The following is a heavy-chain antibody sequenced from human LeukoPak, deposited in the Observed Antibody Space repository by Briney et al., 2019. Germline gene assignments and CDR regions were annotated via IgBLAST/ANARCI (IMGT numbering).Heavy chain of an antibody. CDR1: GFIFSSYC. Sequence: GGSLRLFCAASGFIFSSYCMNWVRQARGKGLGWVSSISDDGYYIYYADSVKGRFTISRDNAKNLLFLQMNSLGAEDTAVYYCARENSEMFAEGFDIWGQGTMATVSS. CDR3: ARENSEMFAEGFDI. J-gene: IGHJ3*02. D-gene: IGHD2-21*01. CDR2: ISDDGYYI. V-gene: IGHV3-21*06.